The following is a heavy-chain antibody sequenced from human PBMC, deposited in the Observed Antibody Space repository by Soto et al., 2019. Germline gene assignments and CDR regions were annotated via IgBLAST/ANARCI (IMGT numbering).Heavy chain of an antibody. CDR2: TFNSANT. V-gene: IGHV4-61*01. Sequence: SETLSLTCTVSGGPVSSGPYHWSWIRQPPGKGLEWIGYTFNSANTNSNPSLKSRVSISVDPSKNQFSLKLTSVTAADTAVYYCARDNWGSLDYWGQGTLVTVSS. CDR3: ARDNWGSLDY. J-gene: IGHJ4*02. D-gene: IGHD7-27*01. CDR1: GGPVSSGPYH.